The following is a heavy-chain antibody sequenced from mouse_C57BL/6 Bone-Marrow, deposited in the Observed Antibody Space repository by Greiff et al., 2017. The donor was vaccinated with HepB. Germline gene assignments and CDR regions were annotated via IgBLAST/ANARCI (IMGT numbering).Heavy chain of an antibody. CDR1: GYTFTSYW. D-gene: IGHD2-3*01. Sequence: QVQLQQSGAELVMPGASVKLSCKASGYTFTSYWMHWVKQRPGQGLEWIGEIDPSDSYTNYNQKFKGKSTLTVDKSSSTAYMQLSSLTSEDSAVYYCTTGGYDGYYDAMDYWGQGTSVTVSS. J-gene: IGHJ4*01. CDR2: IDPSDSYT. V-gene: IGHV1-69*01. CDR3: TTGGYDGYYDAMDY.